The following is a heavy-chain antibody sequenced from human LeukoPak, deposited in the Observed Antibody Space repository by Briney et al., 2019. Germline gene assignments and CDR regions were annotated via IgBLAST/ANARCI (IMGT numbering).Heavy chain of an antibody. V-gene: IGHV1-2*02. D-gene: IGHD3-9*01. Sequence: ASVKVSCKASGYTFTSYYTHWVRQAPGQGLEWMGWINANSGGTNYAQKFQGRVTMARDTSISTAYMELSRLRSDDTAVYYCARSSRYDIWTGYPYCCQGTLVTVSP. J-gene: IGHJ4*02. CDR2: INANSGGT. CDR1: GYTFTSYY. CDR3: ARSSRYDIWTGYPY.